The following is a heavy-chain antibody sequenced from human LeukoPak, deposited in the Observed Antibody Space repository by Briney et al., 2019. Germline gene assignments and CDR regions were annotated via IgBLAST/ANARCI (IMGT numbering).Heavy chain of an antibody. D-gene: IGHD4-17*01. CDR1: GYTLTDYY. CDR3: ARRITVTSGFEY. J-gene: IGHJ4*02. V-gene: IGHV1-2*02. CDR2: ISPKNGGT. Sequence: GASVKVSCKASGYTLTDYYMHWVRQAPGQGLEWMGWISPKNGGTDYAQKFQGRVTMTRDTSVNTAYMELTSLRSDDTAVYFCARRITVTSGFEYWGQGTLVTVSS.